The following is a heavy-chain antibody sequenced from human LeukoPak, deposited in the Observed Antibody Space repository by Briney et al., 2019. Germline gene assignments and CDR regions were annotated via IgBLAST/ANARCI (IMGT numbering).Heavy chain of an antibody. V-gene: IGHV5-51*01. Sequence: GESLKISCKGSGYSFNNYWIGWVRQKPGKGLEWMGIIYPGDSDTRYSPSFRGQVTISADKSIRTAYLQWSSLKASDTAMYYCSVGATTSRFNLWGQGTLVTVSS. D-gene: IGHD1-26*01. CDR3: SVGATTSRFNL. CDR2: IYPGDSDT. J-gene: IGHJ5*02. CDR1: GYSFNNYW.